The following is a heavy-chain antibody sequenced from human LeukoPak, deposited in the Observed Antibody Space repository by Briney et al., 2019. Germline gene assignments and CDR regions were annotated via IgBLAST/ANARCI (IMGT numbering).Heavy chain of an antibody. CDR3: ASYLGAYYDFWSGYYGMDA. Sequence: ASVKVSCKASGYTFTGYYMHWVRQAPGQGLEWMGWINPNSGGTNYAQKFQGRVTMTRDTSISTAYMELRSLRSDDTAVYYCASYLGAYYDFWSGYYGMDAWGQGTTVTVSS. CDR1: GYTFTGYY. D-gene: IGHD3-3*01. V-gene: IGHV1-2*02. CDR2: INPNSGGT. J-gene: IGHJ6*02.